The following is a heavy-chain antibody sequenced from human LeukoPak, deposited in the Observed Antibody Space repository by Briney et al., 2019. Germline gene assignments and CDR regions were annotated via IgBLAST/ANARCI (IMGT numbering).Heavy chain of an antibody. Sequence: GASVKVSCKASGYTFTSYGISWVRQAPGQGLEWMGWISAYNGNTNYAQKLQGRVTMTTDTSTSTAYMELRSLRSDDTAVCYCAREGGEGVIIYHLAFDYWGQGTLVTVSS. D-gene: IGHD3-3*01. CDR3: AREGGEGVIIYHLAFDY. CDR2: ISAYNGNT. CDR1: GYTFTSYG. V-gene: IGHV1-18*01. J-gene: IGHJ4*02.